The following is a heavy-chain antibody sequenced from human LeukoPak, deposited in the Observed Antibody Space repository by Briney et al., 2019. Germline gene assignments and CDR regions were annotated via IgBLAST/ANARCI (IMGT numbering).Heavy chain of an antibody. CDR1: GFTFSSYS. CDR3: ARDLTMVRGDSPYFDY. J-gene: IGHJ4*02. CDR2: ISSSSSYI. Sequence: AGSLRLSCAPSGFTFSSYSMNWVRAAPGRGLEWVSSISSSSSYIYYADSVKGRFTISRDNAKNSLYLQMNSLRAEDTAVYYCARDLTMVRGDSPYFDYWGQGTLVTVSS. D-gene: IGHD3-10*01. V-gene: IGHV3-21*01.